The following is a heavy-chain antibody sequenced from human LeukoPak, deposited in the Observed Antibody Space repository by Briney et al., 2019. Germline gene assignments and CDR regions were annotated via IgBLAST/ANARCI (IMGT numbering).Heavy chain of an antibody. CDR2: ISYDGSNK. Sequence: PGGSLRLSCAASGFTFSSYAMHWVRQAPGKGLEWVAVISYDGSNKYYADSVKGRFTISRDNSKNTLYLQMNSLRAEDTAVYYCARDGVSSSFDYYYYMDVWGKGTTVTVSS. CDR3: ARDGVSSSFDYYYYMDV. V-gene: IGHV3-30-3*01. CDR1: GFTFSSYA. D-gene: IGHD6-13*01. J-gene: IGHJ6*03.